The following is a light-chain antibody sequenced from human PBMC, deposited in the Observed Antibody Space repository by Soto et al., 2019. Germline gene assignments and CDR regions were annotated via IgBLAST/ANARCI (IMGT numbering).Light chain of an antibody. J-gene: IGKJ1*01. CDR2: AAS. Sequence: DIQMTQSPSSLSASVGDRVTITCRASQGTSNYLAWYQQKPGKVPKLLIYAASTLQSGVPSRFRGSGSGTYFTLTSNSLQAEGVATYYCPKYNSAPTWTFGQGTKVEIK. CDR3: PKYNSAPTWT. V-gene: IGKV1-27*01. CDR1: QGTSNY.